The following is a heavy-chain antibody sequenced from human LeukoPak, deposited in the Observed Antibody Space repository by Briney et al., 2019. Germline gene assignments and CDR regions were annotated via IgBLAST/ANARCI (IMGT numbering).Heavy chain of an antibody. CDR1: GFTFSSFN. V-gene: IGHV3-21*01. J-gene: IGHJ6*03. CDR3: ARDPYSGNYGNDYYYYMDV. Sequence: PGGSLRLSCAASGFTFSSFNMNWVRQAPGKAMEWVSSITSSSTHIFYADPVRGRFTISRDNAKNSLYLQMDSLGPDDTAVYYCARDPYSGNYGNDYYYYMDVWGKGTTVTVSS. D-gene: IGHD1-26*01. CDR2: ITSSSTHI.